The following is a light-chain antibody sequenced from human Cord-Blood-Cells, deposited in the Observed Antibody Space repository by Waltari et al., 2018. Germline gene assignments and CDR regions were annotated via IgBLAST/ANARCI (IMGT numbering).Light chain of an antibody. J-gene: IGKJ4*01. V-gene: IGKV1-5*03. CDR3: QQYNSYSLT. CDR1: QSISSW. Sequence: DIQMTQSPSTLSASVGDRVTITCRASQSISSWLAWYQQKPGKAPKLLIYKSSSLESGVPSRFSGSGSGTEFTLTISSLQPDDFATYYCQQYNSYSLTFGGGTKVEIK. CDR2: KSS.